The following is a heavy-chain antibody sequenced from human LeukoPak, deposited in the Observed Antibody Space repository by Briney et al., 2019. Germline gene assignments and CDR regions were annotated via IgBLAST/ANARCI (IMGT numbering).Heavy chain of an antibody. J-gene: IGHJ4*02. V-gene: IGHV3-23*01. CDR2: ISGSGGTT. D-gene: IGHD3-10*01. CDR3: ARAAMVRGVDYFDY. Sequence: PGGSLRLSCAASGFPFSNAWMSWVRQRPGKGLECVSVISGSGGTTYYADSVKGRFAISRDNSKSTLYLQMNSLRAGDTAVYYCARAAMVRGVDYFDYWGQGTLVTVSS. CDR1: GFPFSNAW.